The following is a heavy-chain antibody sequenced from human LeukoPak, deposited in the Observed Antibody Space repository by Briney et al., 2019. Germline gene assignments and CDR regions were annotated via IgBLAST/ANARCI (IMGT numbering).Heavy chain of an antibody. CDR2: TYTSGST. CDR3: ARTDVRITIFGVVNLFDP. CDR1: GGSISSYY. D-gene: IGHD3-3*01. J-gene: IGHJ5*02. Sequence: SETLSLTCTVSGGSISSYYWSWIRQPAGKGLEWIGRTYTSGSTNYNPSLKSRVTMSVDTSKNQFSLKLSSVTAADTAVYYCARTDVRITIFGVVNLFDPWGQGTLVTVSS. V-gene: IGHV4-4*07.